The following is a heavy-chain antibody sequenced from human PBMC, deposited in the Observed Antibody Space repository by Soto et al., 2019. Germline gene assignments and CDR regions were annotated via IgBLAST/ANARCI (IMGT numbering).Heavy chain of an antibody. CDR3: AKDWGIAVAGTLPNFYFDY. CDR2: ISGSGGST. CDR1: GFTFSSYA. V-gene: IGHV3-23*01. Sequence: PGGSLRLSCAASGFTFSSYAMSWVRQAPGKGLEWVSAISGSGGSTYYADSVKGRFTISRDNSKNTLYLQMNSLRAEDTAVYYCAKDWGIAVAGTLPNFYFDYWGQGTLVTVSS. D-gene: IGHD6-19*01. J-gene: IGHJ4*02.